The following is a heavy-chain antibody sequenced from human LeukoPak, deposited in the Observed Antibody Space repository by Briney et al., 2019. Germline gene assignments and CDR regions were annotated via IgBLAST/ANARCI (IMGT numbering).Heavy chain of an antibody. Sequence: PGGSLRLSCAASGFTFSSYSMNWVRQAPGKGLVWVSRINTDGSSTNYADSVRGRFTVSRDNAKNTLYLQMNSLRVEDTAVYYCAKDLVVITLSNWYFDLWGRGTLVTVSS. V-gene: IGHV3-74*01. J-gene: IGHJ2*01. CDR1: GFTFSSYS. D-gene: IGHD3-22*01. CDR3: AKDLVVITLSNWYFDL. CDR2: INTDGSST.